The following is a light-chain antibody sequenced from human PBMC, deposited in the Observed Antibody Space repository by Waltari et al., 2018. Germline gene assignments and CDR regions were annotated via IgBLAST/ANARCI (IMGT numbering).Light chain of an antibody. J-gene: IGLJ2*01. V-gene: IGLV2-23*03. Sequence: QSALTQHASVSGSPGQSITLPCTGFNCNDGSYNLVSWYQKHPGKAPKLLIYEGNRRPAGVSNRFAGSKSDNTASLTLSGLQAEDEADYYCCSNVGSSVFFGGGTKLTVL. CDR3: CSNVGSSVF. CDR1: NCNDGSYNL. CDR2: EGN.